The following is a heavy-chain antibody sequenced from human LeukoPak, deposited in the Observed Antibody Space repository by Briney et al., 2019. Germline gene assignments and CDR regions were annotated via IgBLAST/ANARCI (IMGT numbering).Heavy chain of an antibody. J-gene: IGHJ3*02. V-gene: IGHV3-30*04. Sequence: GGSLRLSCAAAGFTFSSYAMHWVRQAPGKGLEWVAVISYDGSNKYYADSVKGRFTISRDNSKNTLYLQMYSLRAEDTAVYYCAREGSRKEAFDIWGQGTMVTVSS. CDR1: GFTFSSYA. CDR2: ISYDGSNK. CDR3: AREGSRKEAFDI.